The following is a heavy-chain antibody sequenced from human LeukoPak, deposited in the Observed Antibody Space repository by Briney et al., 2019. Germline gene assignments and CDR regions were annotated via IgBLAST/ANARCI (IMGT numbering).Heavy chain of an antibody. J-gene: IGHJ3*02. CDR3: AKVSLVMTNDAFDI. Sequence: PGGSLRLSCVASGFIFNNYGMHWVRQAPGKGLEWVAFTRYDGSKKYYADSVKGRFTISRDNSKNTLYLQMNSLRAEDTAVYYCAKVSLVMTNDAFDIWGQGTMVTVSS. V-gene: IGHV3-30*02. D-gene: IGHD3-16*01. CDR1: GFIFNNYG. CDR2: TRYDGSKK.